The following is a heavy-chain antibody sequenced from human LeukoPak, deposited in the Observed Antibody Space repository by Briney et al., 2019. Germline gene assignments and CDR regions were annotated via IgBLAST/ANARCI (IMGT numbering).Heavy chain of an antibody. CDR2: MNPNSGNT. CDR1: GYTFTNYD. CDR3: ARGLRHVGELLYGDYAFHI. J-gene: IGHJ3*02. D-gene: IGHD3-10*01. Sequence: ASVKVSCKASGYTFTNYDINWVRQATGQGLEWMGWMNPNSGNTAYAQKFQGRVTMTRNTSISTAYMELSSLRSEDTAVYYCARGLRHVGELLYGDYAFHIWGQGTMVTVSS. V-gene: IGHV1-8*01.